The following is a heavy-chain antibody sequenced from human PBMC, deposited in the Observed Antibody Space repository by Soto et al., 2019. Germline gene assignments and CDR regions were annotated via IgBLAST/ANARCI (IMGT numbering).Heavy chain of an antibody. CDR1: GGSISSSNYY. J-gene: IGHJ6*02. V-gene: IGHV4-39*07. Sequence: SETLSLTCTVSGGSISSSNYYWGWIRQPPGKGLEWIGSIYYSGSTHYNASLKSRISISVDTSKNQFSLKLNSVTAADTAVYYCARDLWGYCGTDCYPLDVWGQGTTVS. D-gene: IGHD2-21*02. CDR2: IYYSGST. CDR3: ARDLWGYCGTDCYPLDV.